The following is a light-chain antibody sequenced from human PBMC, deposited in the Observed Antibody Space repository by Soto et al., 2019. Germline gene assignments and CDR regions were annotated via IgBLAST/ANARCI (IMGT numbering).Light chain of an antibody. CDR1: QSVLYISNNKNY. J-gene: IGKJ2*01. CDR3: QQYYNTRT. CDR2: WAS. V-gene: IGKV4-1*01. Sequence: DIVMTQSPDSLAVSLGERATINCKSSQSVLYISNNKNYLAWYQQKPGQPPKLLIYWASTRESGVPDRFSGSGSGTDFTLTISSLQAEDVAVYYCQQYYNTRTFGQGTKLEIK.